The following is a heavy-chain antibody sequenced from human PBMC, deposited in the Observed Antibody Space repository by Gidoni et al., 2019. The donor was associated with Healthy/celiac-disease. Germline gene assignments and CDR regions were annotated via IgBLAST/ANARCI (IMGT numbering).Heavy chain of an antibody. J-gene: IGHJ4*02. CDR3: AKLDTVTTPEIDY. V-gene: IGHV3-30*18. CDR1: GFTFSSYG. D-gene: IGHD4-17*01. Sequence: QVQLVESGGGVVQHGRSLRLSCAASGFTFSSYGMHWVRQAPGKGLEWVAFISYDGSNKYYADSVKGRFTISRDNSKNTLYLQMNSLRAEDTAVYYCAKLDTVTTPEIDYWGQGTLVTVSS. CDR2: ISYDGSNK.